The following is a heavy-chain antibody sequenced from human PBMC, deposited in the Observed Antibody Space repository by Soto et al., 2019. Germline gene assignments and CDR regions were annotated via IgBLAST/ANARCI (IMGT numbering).Heavy chain of an antibody. D-gene: IGHD6-19*01. V-gene: IGHV3-21*01. Sequence: GGSLRLSCAASGFTFSSHTMNWVRQAPGKGLEWVSSISYCITYIYYADSVKGRFTFSRDNAKTSLYLRMNSLRAEDTAVYYCARVFGYSSGGASSSLDYWGQGTLVTVSS. CDR3: ARVFGYSSGGASSSLDY. J-gene: IGHJ4*02. CDR1: GFTFSSHT. CDR2: ISYCITYI.